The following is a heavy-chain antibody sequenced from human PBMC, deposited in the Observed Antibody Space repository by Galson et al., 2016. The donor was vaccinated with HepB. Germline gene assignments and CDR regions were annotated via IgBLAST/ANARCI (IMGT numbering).Heavy chain of an antibody. CDR2: ISSSSSYI. D-gene: IGHD3-16*02. CDR3: ARTYYDYVWGSYRQVFDAFDI. J-gene: IGHJ3*02. CDR1: GFTFSSYS. Sequence: SLRLSCAASGFTFSSYSMNWVRQAPGKGLEWVSSISSSSSYIYYADSVKGRFTISRDNAKNSLYLQMNSLRAEDTAVYYCARTYYDYVWGSYRQVFDAFDIWGHGTTVIVSS. V-gene: IGHV3-21*01.